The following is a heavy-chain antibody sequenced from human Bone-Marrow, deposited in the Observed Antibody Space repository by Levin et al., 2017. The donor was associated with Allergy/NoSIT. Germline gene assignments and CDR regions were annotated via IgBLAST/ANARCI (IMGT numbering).Heavy chain of an antibody. CDR2: ISWNSGSI. CDR3: AKDSRIQLSYYGMDV. V-gene: IGHV3-9*01. CDR1: GFTFDDYA. J-gene: IGHJ6*02. Sequence: AGGSLRLSCAASGFTFDDYAMHWVRQAPGKGLEWVSGISWNSGSIGYADSVKGRFTISRDNAKNSLYLQMNSLRAEDTALYYCAKDSRIQLSYYGMDVWGQGTTVTVSS. D-gene: IGHD5-18*01.